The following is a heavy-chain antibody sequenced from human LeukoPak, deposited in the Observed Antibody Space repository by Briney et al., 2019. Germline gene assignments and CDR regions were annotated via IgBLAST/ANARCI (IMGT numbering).Heavy chain of an antibody. CDR1: GYTFTGYY. CDR3: AREGFSGSSYYYYYYMDV. J-gene: IGHJ6*03. D-gene: IGHD1-26*01. V-gene: IGHV1-2*02. Sequence: RASVKVSCKASGYTFTGYYMHWVRQAPGQGLEWMGWINPNSGGTNYAQKFQGRVTMTKDTSISTAYMELRSLRSDDTAVYYCAREGFSGSSYYYYYYMDVWGKGTTVTVSS. CDR2: INPNSGGT.